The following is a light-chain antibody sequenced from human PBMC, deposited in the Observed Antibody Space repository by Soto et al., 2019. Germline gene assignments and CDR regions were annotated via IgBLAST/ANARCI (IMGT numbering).Light chain of an antibody. Sequence: DIVMTQSPDSLAVFLGERATITCKSSQSLFYSAYKTNYLAWYQEKPGQPPKLLISWASTRASGVPDRFSGSGSGTDFTLTISSLQAEDVAVYYCQQYYISPWTFGQGTKVEIK. V-gene: IGKV4-1*01. J-gene: IGKJ1*01. CDR1: QSLFYSAYKTNY. CDR2: WAS. CDR3: QQYYISPWT.